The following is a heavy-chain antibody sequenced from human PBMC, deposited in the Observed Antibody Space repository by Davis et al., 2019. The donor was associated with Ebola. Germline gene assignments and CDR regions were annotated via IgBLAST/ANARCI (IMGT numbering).Heavy chain of an antibody. CDR1: GYTFTGYY. CDR2: INPNSGGT. V-gene: IGHV1-2*06. CDR3: ATLWFGELLGMDV. D-gene: IGHD3-10*01. Sequence: AASVKVSCRASGYTFTGYYMHWVRQAPGQGLEWMGRINPNSGGTNYAQKFQGRVTMTRDTSISTAYMELSRLRSDDTAVYYSATLWFGELLGMDVWGKGTTVTVSS. J-gene: IGHJ6*04.